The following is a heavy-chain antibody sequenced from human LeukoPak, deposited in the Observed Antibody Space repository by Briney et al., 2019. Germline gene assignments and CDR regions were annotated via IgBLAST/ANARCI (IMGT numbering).Heavy chain of an antibody. V-gene: IGHV1-2*02. Sequence: ASVKVSCKASGYTFTGYYMHWVRQAPGQGLEWMGWINPNSGGTNYAQKFQGRVTMTRDASISTAYMELSSLRSEDTAVYYCARGGGYDLVYYYMDVWGKGTTVTVSS. CDR1: GYTFTGYY. J-gene: IGHJ6*03. CDR3: ARGGGYDLVYYYMDV. CDR2: INPNSGGT. D-gene: IGHD5-12*01.